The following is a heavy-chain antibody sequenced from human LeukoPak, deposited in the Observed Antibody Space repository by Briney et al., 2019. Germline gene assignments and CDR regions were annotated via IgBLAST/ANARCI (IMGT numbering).Heavy chain of an antibody. V-gene: IGHV1-2*02. CDR2: INPNSGGT. D-gene: IGHD1-26*01. J-gene: IGHJ4*02. Sequence: GASVKVSCKASGYTFTGYYMHWLRQAPGQGLEWMGWINPNSGGTNYAQKFQGRVTMTRDTSISTAYMELSRLRSDDTAVYYCARMFISGSYFDYWGQGTLVTVSS. CDR1: GYTFTGYY. CDR3: ARMFISGSYFDY.